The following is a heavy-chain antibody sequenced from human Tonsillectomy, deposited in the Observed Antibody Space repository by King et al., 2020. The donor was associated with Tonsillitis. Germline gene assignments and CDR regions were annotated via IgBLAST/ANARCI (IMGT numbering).Heavy chain of an antibody. CDR1: GFTFSSYA. V-gene: IGHV3-30-3*01. Sequence: VQLVESGGGVVQPGRSLRLSCAASGFTFSSYAMHWVRQAPGKGLEWVAVISYEGSNKYYADSVKGRFTISRDNSKNTLYLQMNSLRAEDTAVYYCARDETVDTAMGIDYCGQGTLVTVSS. D-gene: IGHD5-18*01. CDR3: ARDETVDTAMGIDY. J-gene: IGHJ4*02. CDR2: ISYEGSNK.